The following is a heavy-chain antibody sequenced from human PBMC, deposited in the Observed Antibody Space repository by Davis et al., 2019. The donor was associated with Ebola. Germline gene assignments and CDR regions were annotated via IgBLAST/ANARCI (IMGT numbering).Heavy chain of an antibody. J-gene: IGHJ6*04. CDR2: ISGSGGST. Sequence: GESLKISCAASGFTFSSYAMSWVRQAPGKGLEWVSAISGSGGSTYYADSVKGRFTTSRDNSKNTLYLQMNSLRAEDTAVYYCARDLVAAAGLPYYYYYGMDVWGKGTTVTVSS. V-gene: IGHV3-23*01. CDR3: ARDLVAAAGLPYYYYYGMDV. D-gene: IGHD6-13*01. CDR1: GFTFSSYA.